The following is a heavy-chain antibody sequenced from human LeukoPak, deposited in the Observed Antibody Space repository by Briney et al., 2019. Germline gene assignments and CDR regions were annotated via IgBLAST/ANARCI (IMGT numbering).Heavy chain of an antibody. CDR2: IYYSGST. V-gene: IGHV4-39*01. CDR1: GGSISSGDYY. Sequence: SETLSLTCTVSGGSISSGDYYWGWIRQPPGKGLEWIGSIYYSGSTYYNPSLKSRVTISVDTSKNQFSLKLSSVTAADTAVYYCASQRYYDFWSGPYYFDYWGQGTLVTVSS. CDR3: ASQRYYDFWSGPYYFDY. J-gene: IGHJ4*02. D-gene: IGHD3-3*01.